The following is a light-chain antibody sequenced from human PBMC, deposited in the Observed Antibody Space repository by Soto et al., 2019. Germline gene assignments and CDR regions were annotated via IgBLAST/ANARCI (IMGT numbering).Light chain of an antibody. J-gene: IGLJ3*02. CDR3: CSYAGCSTWV. CDR1: SSDVGSYNL. V-gene: IGLV2-23*01. Sequence: QSALTQPASVSGSPGQSITISCTGTSSDVGSYNLVSCYQQHPGKAPKLMIYEGSKRPSGVSNRFSGSKSGNTASLTISGLHAEDEADYYCCSYAGCSTWVFGGGTKLTVL. CDR2: EGS.